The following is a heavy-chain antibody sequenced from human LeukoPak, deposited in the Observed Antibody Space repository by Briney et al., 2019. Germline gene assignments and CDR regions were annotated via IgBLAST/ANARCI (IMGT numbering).Heavy chain of an antibody. CDR3: AREHDYVWGSYRRYYFDY. CDR2: IKQDGSEK. Sequence: GGSLRLSCAASGFTFSSYWMSWVRQAPGKGLEWVANIKQDGSEKYYVDSVKGRFTISRDNAKNSLYLQMNSLRAEDTAVYYCAREHDYVWGSYRRYYFDYWGQGTLVTVSS. V-gene: IGHV3-7*01. CDR1: GFTFSSYW. D-gene: IGHD3-16*02. J-gene: IGHJ4*02.